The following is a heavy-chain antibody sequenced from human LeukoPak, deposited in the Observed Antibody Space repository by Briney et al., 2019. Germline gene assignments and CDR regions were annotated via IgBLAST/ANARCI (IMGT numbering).Heavy chain of an antibody. Sequence: GASVKVSCKVSGYTLTELSMHWVRQAPGKGLEWMGGFDPEDGETIYAQKFQGRVTITADKSTSTAYMELSSLRSEDTAVYYCARDRLGSYGYEPLGYWGQGTLVTVSS. CDR3: ARDRLGSYGYEPLGY. V-gene: IGHV1-24*01. CDR2: FDPEDGET. D-gene: IGHD5-18*01. CDR1: GYTLTELS. J-gene: IGHJ4*02.